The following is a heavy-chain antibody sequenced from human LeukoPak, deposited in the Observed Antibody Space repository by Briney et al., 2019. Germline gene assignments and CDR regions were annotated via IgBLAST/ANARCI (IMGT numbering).Heavy chain of an antibody. CDR3: ARVLRIVVVSSQGFDY. D-gene: IGHD3-22*01. V-gene: IGHV3-7*01. CDR2: IKRDGSEK. J-gene: IGHJ4*02. CDR1: GFTFSTYW. Sequence: PGGSLRLSCAASGFTFSTYWMSWVRQAPGKGLEWVASIKRDGSEKYYVDSVKGRFTVSRDNAKNSLYLQMNSLRAGDTAVYYCARVLRIVVVSSQGFDYWGQGTLVTVSS.